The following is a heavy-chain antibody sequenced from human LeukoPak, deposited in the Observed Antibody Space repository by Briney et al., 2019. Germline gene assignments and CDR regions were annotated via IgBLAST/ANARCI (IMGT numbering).Heavy chain of an antibody. Sequence: ASVKVSCKASGYTFTSYDINWVRQATGQGLEWMGWMNPNSGNTGYAQKFQGRVTITRNTSISTAYMELSSLRSEDTAVYYCARARRVRGVPDYWGQGTLVTVSS. CDR2: MNPNSGNT. J-gene: IGHJ4*02. D-gene: IGHD3-10*01. CDR3: ARARRVRGVPDY. V-gene: IGHV1-8*03. CDR1: GYTFTSYD.